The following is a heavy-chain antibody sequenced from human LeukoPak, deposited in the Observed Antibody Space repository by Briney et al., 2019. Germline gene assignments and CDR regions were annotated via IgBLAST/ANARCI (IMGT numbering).Heavy chain of an antibody. D-gene: IGHD5-24*01. CDR3: ARGRIEMATMGAFDY. CDR1: GFTFSSYA. Sequence: GRSLRLSCAASGFTFSSYAMHWVRQAPGKGLEWVAVISYDGSNKYYADSVKGRFTISRDNSKNTLYLQMNSLRAEDTAVYYCARGRIEMATMGAFDYWGQGTLVTVSS. CDR2: ISYDGSNK. V-gene: IGHV3-30-3*01. J-gene: IGHJ4*02.